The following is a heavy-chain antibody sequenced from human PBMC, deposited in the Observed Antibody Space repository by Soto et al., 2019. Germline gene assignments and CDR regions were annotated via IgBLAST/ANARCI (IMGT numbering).Heavy chain of an antibody. CDR1: GFTFSNYA. Sequence: EVQLLESGGDLVQPGGSLRLSCTASGFTFSNYAMSWVRQAPGKGLEWVSTISASGDGTYYADSVQGRFTISRDNSKSTLCLQMTSVRLEDRAVYHCAESLRTTGYCSGGNCSSAPDHWFDPWGQGTMVTVAS. J-gene: IGHJ5*02. D-gene: IGHD2-15*01. CDR3: AESLRTTGYCSGGNCSSAPDHWFDP. CDR2: ISASGDGT. V-gene: IGHV3-23*01.